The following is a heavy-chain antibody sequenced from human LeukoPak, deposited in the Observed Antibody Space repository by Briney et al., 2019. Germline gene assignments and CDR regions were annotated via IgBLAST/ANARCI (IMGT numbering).Heavy chain of an antibody. CDR2: INHSGST. D-gene: IGHD3-9*01. CDR1: GGSFSGYY. CDR3: ARGRGYFDWLVDY. V-gene: IGHV4-34*01. J-gene: IGHJ4*02. Sequence: SETLSLTCAVYGGSFSGYYWSWIRQPPGKGLEWIGEINHSGSTNYNPSLKSRVTISVDTSKNQFSLKLSSVTAADTAVYCCARGRGYFDWLVDYWGQGTLVTVSS.